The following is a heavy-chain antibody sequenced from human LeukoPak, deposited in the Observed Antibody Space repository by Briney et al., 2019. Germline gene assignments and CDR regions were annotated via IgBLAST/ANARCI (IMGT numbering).Heavy chain of an antibody. J-gene: IGHJ5*02. Sequence: ASVKVSCKASGYTFTSYYMHWVRQAPGQGLEWMGIINPSGGSTSYAQKFQGRVTITADKSTSTAYMELSSLRSEDTALYYCARGRMIRGDRFWFDPWGQGTLVTVSS. CDR3: ARGRMIRGDRFWFDP. V-gene: IGHV1-46*01. CDR1: GYTFTSYY. CDR2: INPSGGST. D-gene: IGHD3-10*01.